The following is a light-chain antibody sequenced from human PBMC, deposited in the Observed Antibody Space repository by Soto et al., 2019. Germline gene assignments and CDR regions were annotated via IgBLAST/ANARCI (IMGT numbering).Light chain of an antibody. V-gene: IGKV1-39*01. CDR3: QQSYSTLLT. CDR2: AAS. J-gene: IGKJ4*01. CDR1: QSISSY. Sequence: DIQMTQSPSSLSASVGDRVTITCRASQSISSYLNWYQQKPGKAPKLLLYAASSLQSWVPSRFSGSGSGTDFTLPISSLQPEDFATYYCQQSYSTLLTFGGGTKVDIK.